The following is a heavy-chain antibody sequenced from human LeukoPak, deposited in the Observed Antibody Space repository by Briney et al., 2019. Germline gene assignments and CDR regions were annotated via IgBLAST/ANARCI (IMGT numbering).Heavy chain of an antibody. V-gene: IGHV1-8*01. J-gene: IGHJ4*02. D-gene: IGHD3-22*01. CDR1: GYTFTSYD. Sequence: ASVKVSCKASGYTFTSYDINWVRQATGQGLEWMGWMNPNSGNTGYAQKFQGRVTMTRNTSISTAYMELSSLRSEDTAVYYCARAASDYYDSSGYPDYWGQGTLVTVSS. CDR3: ARAASDYYDSSGYPDY. CDR2: MNPNSGNT.